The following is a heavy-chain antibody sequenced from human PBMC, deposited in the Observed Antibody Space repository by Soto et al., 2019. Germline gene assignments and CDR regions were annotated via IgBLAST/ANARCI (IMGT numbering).Heavy chain of an antibody. CDR3: ARGVTYYDFSFDY. D-gene: IGHD3-3*01. CDR2: IWYDGSNK. CDR1: GFTFSSYG. Sequence: QVQLVESGGGVVQPGRSLRLSCAASGFTFSSYGMHWVRQAPGKGLEWVAVIWYDGSNKYYADSVKGRFTISRDNSKNTLYLQMNSLRAEDTAVYYCARGVTYYDFSFDYWGQGTLVTVSS. V-gene: IGHV3-33*01. J-gene: IGHJ4*02.